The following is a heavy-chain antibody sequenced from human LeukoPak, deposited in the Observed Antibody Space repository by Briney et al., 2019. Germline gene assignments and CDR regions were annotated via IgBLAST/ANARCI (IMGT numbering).Heavy chain of an antibody. V-gene: IGHV3-66*01. D-gene: IGHD3-22*01. CDR2: IYSGGST. CDR3: ARVSRAGYYFDY. CDR1: GFTFDDYT. Sequence: PGGSLRLSCAASGFTFDDYTMNWVRQAPGKGLEWVSVIYSGGSTYYADSVKGRFTISRDNSKNTLYLQMNSLRAEDTAVYYCARVSRAGYYFDYWGQGTLVTVSS. J-gene: IGHJ4*02.